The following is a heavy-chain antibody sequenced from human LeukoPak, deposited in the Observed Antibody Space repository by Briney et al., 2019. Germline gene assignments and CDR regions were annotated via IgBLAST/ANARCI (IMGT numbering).Heavy chain of an antibody. J-gene: IGHJ4*02. CDR2: ISPGGRST. CDR1: GFTFSGYA. V-gene: IGHV3-23*01. CDR3: AKGEWCDY. Sequence: GGSLRLSCAASGFTFSGYAMTWVRQAPGKGLEWVSTISPGGRSTSYADSVKGRFTISRDNSKNTLYLQLNSLRADDAAVYYCAKGEWCDYWGQGTLVTVSS. D-gene: IGHD2-8*01.